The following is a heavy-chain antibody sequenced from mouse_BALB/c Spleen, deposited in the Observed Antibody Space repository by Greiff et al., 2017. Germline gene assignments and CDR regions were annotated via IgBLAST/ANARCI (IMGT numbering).Heavy chain of an antibody. CDR3: ARSPLRYYFDY. CDR1: GYTFTNYW. Sequence: QVQLQQSGAELVRPGTSVKISCKASGYTFTNYWLGWVKQRPGHGLEWIGDIYPGGGYTNYNEKFKGKATLTADTSSSTAYMQLSSLTSEDSAVYFCARSPLRYYFDYWGQGTTLTVSS. J-gene: IGHJ2*01. CDR2: IYPGGGYT. V-gene: IGHV1-63*02. D-gene: IGHD1-2*01.